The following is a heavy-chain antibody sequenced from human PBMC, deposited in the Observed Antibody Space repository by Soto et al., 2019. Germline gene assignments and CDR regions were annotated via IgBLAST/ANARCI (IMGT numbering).Heavy chain of an antibody. J-gene: IGHJ4*02. CDR2: INHSGST. CDR1: GGSFSGYY. V-gene: IGHV4-34*01. D-gene: IGHD2-8*02. CDR3: AREKITGLFDY. Sequence: QVQLQQWGAGLLKPSETLSLTCAVYGGSFSGYYWTWIRQPPGTGLEWSGEINHSGSTNYNPSLKSRVTISVDTSKNQFSLKLTSVTAADTAVYYCAREKITGLFDYWGQGTLVTVSS.